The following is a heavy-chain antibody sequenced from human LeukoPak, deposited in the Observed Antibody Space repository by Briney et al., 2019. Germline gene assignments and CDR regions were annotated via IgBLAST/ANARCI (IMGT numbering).Heavy chain of an antibody. CDR3: VRDSCSGRSCYYGY. V-gene: IGHV3-74*01. Sequence: PGGSLRLSCAASGSTFSSYWMHWVRQAPGKGLVWVSRINSDGSSTNNADSVKGRFTISRDNAKNTLYLQMNSLRGEDTAVYYCVRDSCSGRSCYYGYWGQGTLVTVSS. D-gene: IGHD2-15*01. J-gene: IGHJ4*02. CDR1: GSTFSSYW. CDR2: INSDGSST.